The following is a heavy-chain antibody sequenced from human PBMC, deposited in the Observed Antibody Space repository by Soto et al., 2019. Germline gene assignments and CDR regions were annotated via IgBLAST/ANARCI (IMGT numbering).Heavy chain of an antibody. CDR1: GGSINTFY. D-gene: IGHD5-18*01. Sequence: LSLTCTVSGGSINTFYWSWVRQPAGKGLEWIGRIFSSGSTSFNPSLESRVAMSVDTSKNHFSLNLSSVTAADMAVYYCAREGSYSAYNFAHGIQLWSFDFWGQGAMVTVYS. J-gene: IGHJ4*02. CDR3: AREGSYSAYNFAHGIQLWSFDF. V-gene: IGHV4-4*07. CDR2: IFSSGST.